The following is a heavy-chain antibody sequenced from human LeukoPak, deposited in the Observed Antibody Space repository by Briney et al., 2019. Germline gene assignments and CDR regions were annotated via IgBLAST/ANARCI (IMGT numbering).Heavy chain of an antibody. V-gene: IGHV1-2*06. D-gene: IGHD5-18*01. CDR2: INPNSGGT. CDR3: ARGYSYGYDY. J-gene: IGHJ4*02. Sequence: GWMGRINPNSGGTNYAQKFQGRVTMTRDTSISTAYMELSRLRSDDTAVYYCARGYSYGYDYWGQGTLVTVSS.